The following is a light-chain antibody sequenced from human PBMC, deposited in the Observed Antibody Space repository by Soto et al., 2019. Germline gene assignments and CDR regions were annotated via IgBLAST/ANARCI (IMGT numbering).Light chain of an antibody. Sequence: DIRLTNSPSTLFFSLPYLATVTFLASQSIRYWLAWFQQKAGKAPKLLIYEASRLESGVPSRITGSGSGTEFTLTISSLQPDDFATYCCQQATSYPWTLGQGTKVAIK. CDR2: EAS. V-gene: IGKV1-5*03. J-gene: IGKJ1*01. CDR3: QQATSYPWT. CDR1: QSIRYW.